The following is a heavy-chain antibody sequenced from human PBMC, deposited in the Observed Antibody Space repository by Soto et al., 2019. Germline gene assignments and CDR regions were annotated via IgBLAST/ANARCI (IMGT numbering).Heavy chain of an antibody. CDR3: AKDDVYGDGLWLVSA. D-gene: IGHD2-21*02. Sequence: DVQRWESGGGLVQPGLYLKLSCVASGLSFNKYAMIWVRQAPGEGQEWVSGITGSGSSIHYTASLKGRFTISRDNSKNTVYVQMDYLRAEDTAMYYCAKDDVYGDGLWLVSAWGQGTPVTVS. CDR2: ITGSGSSI. CDR1: GLSFNKYA. J-gene: IGHJ5*02. V-gene: IGHV3-23*01.